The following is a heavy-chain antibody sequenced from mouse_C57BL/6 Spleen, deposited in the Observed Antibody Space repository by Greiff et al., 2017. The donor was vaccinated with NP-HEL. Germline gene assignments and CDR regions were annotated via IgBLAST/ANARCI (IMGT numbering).Heavy chain of an antibody. Sequence: VQLQQPGAELVMPGASVKLSCKASGYTFTSYWMHWVKQRPGQGLEWIGEIDPSDSYTNYNQKFKGKSTLTVDKSSSTAYMQLSSLTSEDSAVYYCARGEIYYDYKGAMDYWGQGTSVTVSS. CDR2: IDPSDSYT. D-gene: IGHD2-4*01. V-gene: IGHV1-69*01. J-gene: IGHJ4*01. CDR1: GYTFTSYW. CDR3: ARGEIYYDYKGAMDY.